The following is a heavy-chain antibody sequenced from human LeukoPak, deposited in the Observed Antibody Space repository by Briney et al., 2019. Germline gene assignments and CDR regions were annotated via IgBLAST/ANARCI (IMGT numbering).Heavy chain of an antibody. D-gene: IGHD5-18*01. V-gene: IGHV4-4*07. CDR1: GGSISSYY. CDR3: ARQPVDTAMVT. J-gene: IGHJ4*02. CDR2: IYTSGST. Sequence: SETLPLTCTVSGGSISSYYWSWIRQPAGKGLEWIGRIYTSGSTNYNPSLKSRVTMSVDTSKNQFSLKLSSVTATDTAVYYCARQPVDTAMVTWGQGTLVTVSS.